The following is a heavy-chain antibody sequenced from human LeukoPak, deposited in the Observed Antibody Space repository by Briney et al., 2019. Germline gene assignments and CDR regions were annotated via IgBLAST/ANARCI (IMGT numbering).Heavy chain of an antibody. CDR1: GFTFSSYS. Sequence: GGSLRLSCAASGFTFSSYSMNWVRQAPGEGLEWVSSISSSSSYIYYADSVKGRFTISRDNAKNSLYLQMNSLRAEDTAVYYCASPYYDFWSGYYPLSYWGQGTLVTVSS. CDR2: ISSSSSYI. D-gene: IGHD3-3*01. J-gene: IGHJ4*02. V-gene: IGHV3-21*01. CDR3: ASPYYDFWSGYYPLSY.